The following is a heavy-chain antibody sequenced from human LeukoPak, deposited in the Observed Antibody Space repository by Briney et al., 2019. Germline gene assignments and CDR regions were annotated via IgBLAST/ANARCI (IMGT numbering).Heavy chain of an antibody. J-gene: IGHJ4*02. D-gene: IGHD5-24*01. CDR3: ATSRRDGYNFDY. CDR2: ISGSGGST. Sequence: PGGSLRLSCAAFGFTFSSYAMSLVRQAPGTGLEWVSAISGSGGSTYYADSVKGRFTISRDNSKNTLYLQMNSLRAEDTAVYYCATSRRDGYNFDYWGQGTLVTVSS. V-gene: IGHV3-23*01. CDR1: GFTFSSYA.